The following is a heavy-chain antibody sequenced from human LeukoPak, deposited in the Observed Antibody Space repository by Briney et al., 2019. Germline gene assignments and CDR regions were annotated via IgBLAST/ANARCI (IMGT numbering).Heavy chain of an antibody. CDR1: GGSISSYY. V-gene: IGHV4-59*01. CDR3: AREKVTNAFDI. Sequence: SETLSLTCAVSGGSISSYYWSWIRQPPGKGLEWIGYIYYSGSTNYNPSLKSRVTISVDTSKNQFSLKLSSVTAADTAVYYCAREKVTNAFDIWGQGTMVTVSS. D-gene: IGHD4-17*01. J-gene: IGHJ3*02. CDR2: IYYSGST.